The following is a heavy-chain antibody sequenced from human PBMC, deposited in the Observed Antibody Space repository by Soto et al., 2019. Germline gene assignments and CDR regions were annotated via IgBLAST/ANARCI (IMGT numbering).Heavy chain of an antibody. CDR3: ARIPRYSFPTSDDLDS. Sequence: SVKVSCKASGGTFYTYTFSWVRQAPGQGLEWMGSITPIYPTTNYAEEFQGRLTVTADGSTNTAYMELNSLTSEDTAVYYCARIPRYSFPTSDDLDSWGQGTLVTVSS. J-gene: IGHJ4*02. CDR1: GGTFYTYT. CDR2: ITPIYPTT. V-gene: IGHV1-69*13. D-gene: IGHD5-18*01.